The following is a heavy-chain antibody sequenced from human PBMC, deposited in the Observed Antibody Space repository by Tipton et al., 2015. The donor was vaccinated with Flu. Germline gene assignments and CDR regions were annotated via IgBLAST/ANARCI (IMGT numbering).Heavy chain of an antibody. CDR3: ARVGGDYRDTSGFIPWFDL. Sequence: TLSLTCTISGGSISSSSFYWSWIRQPPGKGLEWIGYIYYSGITNYNPSLKSRVTISVDTSKNQFSLRLSSVTAADTAVYYCARVGGDYRDTSGFIPWFDLWGQGTLVTVSS. J-gene: IGHJ5*02. V-gene: IGHV4-61*01. CDR1: GGSISSSSFY. CDR2: IYYSGIT. D-gene: IGHD3-22*01.